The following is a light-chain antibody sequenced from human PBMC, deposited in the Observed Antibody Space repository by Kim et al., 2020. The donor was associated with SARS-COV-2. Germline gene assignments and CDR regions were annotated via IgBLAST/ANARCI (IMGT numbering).Light chain of an antibody. V-gene: IGLV1-44*01. CDR1: NSNIGSST. CDR2: SYN. CDR3: AAWDDSLNAWV. Sequence: GQRVTVSCSGTNSNIGSSTVDWYQQLPGTAPKLILYSYNKRPSGVPDRFSGSKSGTSASLAISGLQSEDEADYFCAAWDDSLNAWVFGGGTKVTVL. J-gene: IGLJ3*02.